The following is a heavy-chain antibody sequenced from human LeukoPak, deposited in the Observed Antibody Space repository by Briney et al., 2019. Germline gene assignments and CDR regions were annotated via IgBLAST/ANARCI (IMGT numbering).Heavy chain of an antibody. CDR2: IYYSGST. Sequence: PSETLSLTCTVSGGSISSYYWSWIRQPPGKGLEWMGYIYYSGSTNYNPSLKSRVTISVDTSKNHFSLKLSSVPAADTAVYYCARVVVTAVGYNAFDIWGQGTMVTVSS. V-gene: IGHV4-59*01. D-gene: IGHD2-21*02. CDR3: ARVVVTAVGYNAFDI. CDR1: GGSISSYY. J-gene: IGHJ3*02.